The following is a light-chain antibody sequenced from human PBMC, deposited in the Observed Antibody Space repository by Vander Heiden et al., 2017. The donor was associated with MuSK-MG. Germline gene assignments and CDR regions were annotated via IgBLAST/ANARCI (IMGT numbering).Light chain of an antibody. CDR1: QSVSSSY. Sequence: EIVLTQPPGTLSSSSGERATLSCRASQSVSSSYLAWYQQKPGQAPRLLIYGASSRATGIPDRFSGSGSGTDFTLTISRLEPEDFAVYYCQQYGSSPRTFGQGTKVEIK. V-gene: IGKV3-20*01. CDR3: QQYGSSPRT. J-gene: IGKJ1*01. CDR2: GAS.